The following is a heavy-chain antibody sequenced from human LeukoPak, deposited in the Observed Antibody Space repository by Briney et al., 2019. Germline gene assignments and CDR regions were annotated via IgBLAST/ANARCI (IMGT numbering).Heavy chain of an antibody. J-gene: IGHJ4*02. CDR2: IYYSGST. CDR1: GGSVSSGSYY. V-gene: IGHV4-31*03. D-gene: IGHD4-17*01. CDR3: ARAGTGDYHFDY. Sequence: PSETLSLTCTVSGGSVSSGSYYWSWIRQPPGKGLEWIGYIYYSGSTYYNPSLKSRVTISVDTSKNQFSLKLSSVTAADTAVYYCARAGTGDYHFDYWGQGTLVTVSS.